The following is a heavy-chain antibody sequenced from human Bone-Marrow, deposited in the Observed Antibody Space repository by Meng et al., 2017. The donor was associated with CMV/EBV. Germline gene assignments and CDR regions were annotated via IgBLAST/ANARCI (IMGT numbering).Heavy chain of an antibody. D-gene: IGHD2-2*01. CDR1: GGSISSSSYY. CDR2: IYYSGST. V-gene: IGHV4-39*01. J-gene: IGHJ5*02. Sequence: SETPSLTCTVSGGSISSSSYYWGWIRQPPGKGLEWIGSIYYSGSTYYNPSLKSRVTISVDTSKNQFSLKLSAVTAADTAVYYCARQEGGYCSSTSCANWFDPWGEATLATASS. CDR3: ARQEGGYCSSTSCANWFDP.